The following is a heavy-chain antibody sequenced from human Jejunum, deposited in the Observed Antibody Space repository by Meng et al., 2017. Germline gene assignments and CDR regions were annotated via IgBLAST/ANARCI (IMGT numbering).Heavy chain of an antibody. D-gene: IGHD3-22*01. Sequence: QAHVQESGPGLVNPSQTLSLTCAVSGCCISSGGYYWSWIRQHPGKGLEWIGYIYYSGATYYNPSLKSRVTISVDTSKIQFSLKLSSVTAADTAVYYCARATGYYDSSGYWEYFDYWGQGTLVTVSS. CDR1: GCCISSGGYY. J-gene: IGHJ4*02. CDR3: ARATGYYDSSGYWEYFDY. CDR2: IYYSGAT. V-gene: IGHV4-31*11.